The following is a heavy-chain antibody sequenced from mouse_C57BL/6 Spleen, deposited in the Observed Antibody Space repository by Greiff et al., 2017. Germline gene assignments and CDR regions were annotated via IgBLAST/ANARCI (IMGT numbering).Heavy chain of an antibody. J-gene: IGHJ4*01. CDR2: LDPEDGDT. V-gene: IGHV14-2*01. CDR3: ARCDYGGDYAMDY. CDR1: GFNIKDYY. Sequence: EVQLQQSGAELVKPGASVKLSCTASGFNIKDYYMHWVKQRTEQGLEWIGRLDPEDGDTNSAPKFQGKATIPADTSSNTAYLQLSSLTSEDTAVYYCARCDYGGDYAMDYWGQGTSVTVSS. D-gene: IGHD2-4*01.